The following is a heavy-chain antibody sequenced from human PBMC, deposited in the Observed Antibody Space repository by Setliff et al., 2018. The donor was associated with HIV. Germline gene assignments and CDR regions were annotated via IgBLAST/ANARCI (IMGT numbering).Heavy chain of an antibody. D-gene: IGHD2-15*01. CDR1: GFTFSSYS. V-gene: IGHV3-48*01. Sequence: LRLSCAASGFTFSSYSMNWVRQAPGKGLEWVSYISGLGGGTIYYADSVRGRFTISRDDAEKSVYLQMNSLRAEDTAVYYCARAGVVEGYYYYYYMDVWGKGTTVTVSS. CDR2: ISGLGGGTI. CDR3: ARAGVVEGYYYYYYMDV. J-gene: IGHJ6*03.